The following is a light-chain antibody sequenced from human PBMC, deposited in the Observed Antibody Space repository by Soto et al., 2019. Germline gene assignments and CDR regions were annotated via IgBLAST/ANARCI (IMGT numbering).Light chain of an antibody. CDR1: SGSVSTSYY. CDR3: VLYMGGGVV. J-gene: IGLJ3*02. Sequence: QTVVTQEPSSSVSPGGTITLTCGLSSGSVSTSYYPSWYQQTPGQAPRTLIYNTNTRSSGAPDRFSGSTLGNKAALAITGAQADDESDYYGVLYMGGGVVFGGGTKLTVL. V-gene: IGLV8-61*01. CDR2: NTN.